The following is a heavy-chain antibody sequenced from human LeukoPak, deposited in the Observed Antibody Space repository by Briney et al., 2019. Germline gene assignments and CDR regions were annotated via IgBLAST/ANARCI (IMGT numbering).Heavy chain of an antibody. D-gene: IGHD3-22*01. CDR1: GYTFTSYY. J-gene: IGHJ4*02. CDR2: IIPIFGTA. CDR3: ARDPYYYVSSGYYYDY. Sequence: SVKVSFKASGYTFTSYYIHWVRQTPGHGLEWLGGIIPIFGTANYAQKLPGRVTITADKSTCKTYMALSLLRSEDTAVYYCARDPYYYVSSGYYYDYWGQGTLVTVSS. V-gene: IGHV1-69*06.